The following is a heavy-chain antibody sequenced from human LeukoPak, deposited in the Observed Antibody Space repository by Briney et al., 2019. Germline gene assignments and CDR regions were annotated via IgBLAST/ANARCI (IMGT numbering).Heavy chain of an antibody. D-gene: IGHD3-22*01. CDR2: ISWNSGSI. CDR3: AKGSTYYDSSGYPDY. J-gene: IGHJ4*02. CDR1: GFTFDDYA. Sequence: GRSLRLSCAASGFTFDDYAMHWVRQAPGKGLEWVSGISWNSGSIGYADSVKGRFTIFRDNAKNSLYLQMNSLRAEDTALYYCAKGSTYYDSSGYPDYWGQGTLVTVSS. V-gene: IGHV3-9*01.